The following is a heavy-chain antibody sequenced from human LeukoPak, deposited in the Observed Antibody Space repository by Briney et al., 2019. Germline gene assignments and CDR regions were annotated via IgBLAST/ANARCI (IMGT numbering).Heavy chain of an antibody. V-gene: IGHV4-59*01. Sequence: SETLSLTCTVSDDSITMYYWTWIRQPPGKGLEWIGYVDHTGSTKFNPSLNGRVSISRDTSNNFFSLRLRSVTAADTAVYYCARDMITFGGVIDWGQGTLVTVSS. CDR3: ARDMITFGGVID. CDR2: VDHTGST. D-gene: IGHD3-16*01. CDR1: DDSITMYY. J-gene: IGHJ4*02.